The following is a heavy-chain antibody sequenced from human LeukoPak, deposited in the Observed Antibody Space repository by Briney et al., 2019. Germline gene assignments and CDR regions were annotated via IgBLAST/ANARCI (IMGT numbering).Heavy chain of an antibody. Sequence: GGSLRLSCAASGFTFSSYGMHWVRQAPGKGLEWVAVRWYDGSNKYYADSVKGRFTISRDNSKNTLYLQMNSLRAEDTAVYYCARDAQYQLLLVYYYYYMDVWGKGTTVTVSS. D-gene: IGHD2-2*01. V-gene: IGHV3-33*01. CDR3: ARDAQYQLLLVYYYYYMDV. CDR2: RWYDGSNK. J-gene: IGHJ6*03. CDR1: GFTFSSYG.